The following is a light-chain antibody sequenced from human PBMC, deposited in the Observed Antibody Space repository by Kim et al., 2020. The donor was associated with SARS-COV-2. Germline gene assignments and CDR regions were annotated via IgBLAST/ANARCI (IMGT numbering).Light chain of an antibody. CDR1: SSDVGGYNY. J-gene: IGLJ3*02. V-gene: IGLV2-8*01. Sequence: QSALTQPPSASGSPGQSVTISCTGTSSDVGGYNYVSWYQQHPGKAPKLMIYEVIKRPSGVPDRFSGSKSGNTAFLTVSGLQPDDEADYYCSSFAGSNNFGVFGGGTQLTVL. CDR2: EVI. CDR3: SSFAGSNNFGV.